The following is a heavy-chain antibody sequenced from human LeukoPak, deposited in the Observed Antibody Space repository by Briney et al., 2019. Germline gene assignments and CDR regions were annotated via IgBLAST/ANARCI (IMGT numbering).Heavy chain of an antibody. V-gene: IGHV4-59*01. CDR3: ARGSSGNYGPSDY. Sequence: PSETLSLTCTVSGGSISNYYWSWIRQPPGKGLEWIGYIYYSGSTNYNASLKSRVTISVDTSKNQFSLKLSSVTAADTAVYYCARGSSGNYGPSDYWGQGTLVTVSS. CDR2: IYYSGST. J-gene: IGHJ4*02. CDR1: GGSISNYY. D-gene: IGHD1-26*01.